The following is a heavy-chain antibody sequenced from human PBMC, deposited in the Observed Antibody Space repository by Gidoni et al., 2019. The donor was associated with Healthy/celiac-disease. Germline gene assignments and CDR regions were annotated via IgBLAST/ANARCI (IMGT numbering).Heavy chain of an antibody. D-gene: IGHD4-17*01. V-gene: IGHV3-7*01. CDR3: ARDRSQYYGDYVRWFDP. CDR1: GFTFSSYW. Sequence: EVQLVESGGGLVQPGGSLRLSCAASGFTFSSYWMSWVRQAPGKGLEWVANIKQDGSEKYYVDSVKGRFTISRDNAKNSLYLQMNSLRAEDTAVYYCARDRSQYYGDYVRWFDPWGQGTLVTVSS. CDR2: IKQDGSEK. J-gene: IGHJ5*02.